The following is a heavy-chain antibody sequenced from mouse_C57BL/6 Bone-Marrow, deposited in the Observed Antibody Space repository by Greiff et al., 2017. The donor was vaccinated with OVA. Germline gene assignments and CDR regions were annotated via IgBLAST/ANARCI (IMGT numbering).Heavy chain of an antibody. CDR3: TKCYGSYGGFAY. Sequence: EVQLVESGAGLVKPGGSLKLSCTASGFTFTNYGMHWVRQAPAKGLEWVAYISSGGSTIYYTDTVKGRFTISRDNAKNTLFLQMTSLTSEDPAMDYSTKCYGSYGGFAYWGQGTLVTVSA. J-gene: IGHJ3*01. CDR1: GFTFTNYG. V-gene: IGHV5-17*01. D-gene: IGHD2-1*01. CDR2: ISSGGSTI.